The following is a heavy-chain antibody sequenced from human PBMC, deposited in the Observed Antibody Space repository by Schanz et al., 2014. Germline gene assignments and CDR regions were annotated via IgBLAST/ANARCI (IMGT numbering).Heavy chain of an antibody. V-gene: IGHV3-11*01. D-gene: IGHD2-2*01. CDR3: AAHEAVSTTACYPS. Sequence: QVLLVESGGGLVKPGGSLRLSCSASGFTFSDSFMSWIRQTPGKGLEWLSYISSSGNIIHYAGSVKGRFTISRDNAKNSLYPQMPALRAEDTAVYYCAAHEAVSTTACYPSWGQGTLVAVSS. CDR1: GFTFSDSF. J-gene: IGHJ4*02. CDR2: ISSSGNII.